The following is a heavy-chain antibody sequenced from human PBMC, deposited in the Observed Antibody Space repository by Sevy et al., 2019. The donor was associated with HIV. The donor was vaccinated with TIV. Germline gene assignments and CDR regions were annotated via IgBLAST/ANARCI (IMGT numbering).Heavy chain of an antibody. CDR2: ISWDGGST. Sequence: GGSLRLSCAAXGFTFDDYTMHWVRQAPGKGLEWVSLISWDGGSTYYADSVKGRFTISRDNSKNSLYLQMNSLRTEDTALYXCAKQAAAGXFYFDYWGQGTLVTVSS. V-gene: IGHV3-43*01. CDR1: GFTFDDYT. J-gene: IGHJ4*02. CDR3: AKQAAAGXFYFDY. D-gene: IGHD6-13*01.